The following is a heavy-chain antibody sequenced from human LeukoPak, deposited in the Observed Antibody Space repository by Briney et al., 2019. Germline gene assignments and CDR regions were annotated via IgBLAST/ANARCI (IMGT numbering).Heavy chain of an antibody. Sequence: PGGSLRLSCAASGFTFSSYAMSWVRQAPGKGLEWVSAISGSAGSTYYADSVKGRFTISRDNSKNTLYLQMNSLRAEDTAVYYCAKDSGLGYYDSSGYYQYFQHWGQGTLVTVSS. CDR2: ISGSAGST. J-gene: IGHJ1*01. CDR1: GFTFSSYA. D-gene: IGHD3-22*01. CDR3: AKDSGLGYYDSSGYYQYFQH. V-gene: IGHV3-23*01.